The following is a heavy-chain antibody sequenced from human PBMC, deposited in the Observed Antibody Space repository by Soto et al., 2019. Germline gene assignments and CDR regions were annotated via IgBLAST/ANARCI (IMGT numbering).Heavy chain of an antibody. Sequence: XTLSLPGAVSGXSVSSYEWNWIRQTAGRGLELIGRVYPSGHTKYRSSSETRVTVSVDMSTKQFFLELRSVTPADTAVYYCARESGENWSYEVYWGQGTQDTVSS. V-gene: IGHV4-4*07. CDR2: VYPSGHT. J-gene: IGHJ4*02. D-gene: IGHD1-7*01. CDR3: ARESGENWSYEVY. CDR1: GXSVSSYE.